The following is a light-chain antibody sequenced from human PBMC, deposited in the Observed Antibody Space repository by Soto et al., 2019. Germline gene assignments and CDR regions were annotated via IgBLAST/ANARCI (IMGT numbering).Light chain of an antibody. Sequence: SLPITPGEPASLCFRHSQILLHRNGYNHLDWYLQKPGQSPQLLIYLGSNRASGVPDRFSGSGSGTDVTVKLTRVEAEDVGAYYCMQGLQARTFGQGTKVDI. CDR2: LGS. V-gene: IGKV2-28*01. CDR1: QILLHRNGYNH. J-gene: IGKJ1*01. CDR3: MQGLQART.